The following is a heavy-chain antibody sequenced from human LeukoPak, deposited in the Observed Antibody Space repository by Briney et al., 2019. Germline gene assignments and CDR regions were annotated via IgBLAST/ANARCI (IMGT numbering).Heavy chain of an antibody. D-gene: IGHD3-3*01. CDR3: AKDGSGFWSGYSFDY. CDR1: GFTFSSYA. Sequence: GGSLRLSCAASGFTFSSYAMHWVRQAPGKGLEWVAVISHDGSNKYYAESVKGRFTISRDNSKNTLYLQMNSLRAEDTAVYYCAKDGSGFWSGYSFDYWGQGTLVTVSS. V-gene: IGHV3-30-3*01. CDR2: ISHDGSNK. J-gene: IGHJ4*02.